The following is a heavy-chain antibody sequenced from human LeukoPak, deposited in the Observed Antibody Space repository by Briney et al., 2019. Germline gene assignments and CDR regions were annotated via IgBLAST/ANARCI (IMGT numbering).Heavy chain of an antibody. CDR3: ARESLVGATTSVDY. D-gene: IGHD1-26*01. V-gene: IGHV4-39*07. J-gene: IGHJ4*02. CDR1: GGSISSSSYY. CDR2: IYHSGST. Sequence: SETLSLTCTVSGGSISSSSYYWGWIRQPPGKGLEWIGYIYHSGSTYYNPSLKSRVTISVDRSKNQFSLKLSSVTAADTAVYYCARESLVGATTSVDYWGQGTLVTVSS.